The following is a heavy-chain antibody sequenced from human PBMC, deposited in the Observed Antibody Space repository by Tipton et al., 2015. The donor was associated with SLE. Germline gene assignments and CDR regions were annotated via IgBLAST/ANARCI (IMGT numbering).Heavy chain of an antibody. Sequence: TLSLTCAVYGGSFSGYYWSWIRQPPGKGLEWIGEIYHTGSINYNPSLKSRVTISVDTSKNQFSLKLSSVTAADTAVYYCTRGADTYSSSWRYYYYYMDVWGKWTTVTVSS. CDR3: TRGADTYSSSWRYYYYYMDV. D-gene: IGHD6-13*01. CDR2: IYHTGSI. CDR1: GGSFSGYY. J-gene: IGHJ6*03. V-gene: IGHV4-34*01.